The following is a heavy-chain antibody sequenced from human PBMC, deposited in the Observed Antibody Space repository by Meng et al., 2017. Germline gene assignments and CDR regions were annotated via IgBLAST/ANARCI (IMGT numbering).Heavy chain of an antibody. V-gene: IGHV4-39*07. CDR3: AREVYYGSGSRWFDP. CDR2: IYYSGST. D-gene: IGHD3-10*01. Sequence: LPAQESGPGLGKPSGTRSLPCPGSGGFIRSSSYFWGWIRQPPGKGLEWIGSIYYSGSTYYNPSLKSRVTISVDTSKNQFSLKLSSVTAADTAVYYCAREVYYGSGSRWFDPWGQGTLVTVSS. CDR1: GGFIRSSSYF. J-gene: IGHJ5*02.